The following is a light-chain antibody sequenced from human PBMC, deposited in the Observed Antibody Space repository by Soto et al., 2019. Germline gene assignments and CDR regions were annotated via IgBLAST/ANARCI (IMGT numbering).Light chain of an antibody. CDR1: QTVSSNY. V-gene: IGKV3-20*01. J-gene: IGKJ1*01. CDR3: QQYNTSPWT. CDR2: GAS. Sequence: PGERATLSCRASQTVSSNYLAWYQQKPGQAPRLLIYGASSRATGIPDRFSGAGSGTEFTLTISRVAPEDYAVYYCQQYNTSPWTFGQGTKVDIK.